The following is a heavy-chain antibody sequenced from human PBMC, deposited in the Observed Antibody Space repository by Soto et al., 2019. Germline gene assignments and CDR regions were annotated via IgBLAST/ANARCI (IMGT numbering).Heavy chain of an antibody. CDR1: GGSFSGYY. J-gene: IGHJ5*02. D-gene: IGHD6-13*01. Sequence: SETLSLTCAVYGGSFSGYYWSWIRQPPGKGLEWIGEINHSGSTNYNPSLKSRVTISVDTSKNQFSLKLSSVTAADTAVYYCARRPSGSWQPYNWFDPWGQGTLVTVSS. CDR2: INHSGST. CDR3: ARRPSGSWQPYNWFDP. V-gene: IGHV4-34*01.